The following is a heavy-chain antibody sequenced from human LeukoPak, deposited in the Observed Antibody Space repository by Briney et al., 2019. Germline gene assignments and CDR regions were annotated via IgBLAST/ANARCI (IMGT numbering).Heavy chain of an antibody. Sequence: PSETLSLTCAVSGGSISSGGYSWSWIRQPPGKGLEWIGYIYHSGSTYYNPSLKSRVTISVDRSKNQFSLKLSSVTAADTAVYYCARGLYMGFDYWGQGTLVTVSS. D-gene: IGHD1-26*01. V-gene: IGHV4-30-2*01. CDR3: ARGLYMGFDY. J-gene: IGHJ4*02. CDR2: IYHSGST. CDR1: GGSISSGGYS.